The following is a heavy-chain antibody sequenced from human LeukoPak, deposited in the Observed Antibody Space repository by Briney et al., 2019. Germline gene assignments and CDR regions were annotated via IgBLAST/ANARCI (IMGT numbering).Heavy chain of an antibody. J-gene: IGHJ4*02. CDR3: ARAWTTVVTSGGY. D-gene: IGHD4-23*01. V-gene: IGHV1-2*02. CDR2: INPNSGGT. Sequence: GASVKVSCKASGYTFTGYYMHWVRQAPGQGLEWMGWINPNSGGTNYAQKFQGRVTMTRDTSISTAYMELSRLRSDDTAVYYCARAWTTVVTSGGYWGQGTLVTVSS. CDR1: GYTFTGYY.